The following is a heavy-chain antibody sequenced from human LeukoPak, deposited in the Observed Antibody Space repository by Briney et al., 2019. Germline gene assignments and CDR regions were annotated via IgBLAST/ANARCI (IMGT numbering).Heavy chain of an antibody. V-gene: IGHV4-59*12. Sequence: PSETLSLTCTVSGGSISSYYWSWVRQPPGKGLEWIGEIYHSGSTNYNPSLKSRVTISVDKSKNQFSLKLSSVTAADTAVYYCARDNYDFWSGYGHGPFDPWGQGTLVTVSS. CDR2: IYHSGST. D-gene: IGHD3-3*01. J-gene: IGHJ5*02. CDR1: GGSISSYY. CDR3: ARDNYDFWSGYGHGPFDP.